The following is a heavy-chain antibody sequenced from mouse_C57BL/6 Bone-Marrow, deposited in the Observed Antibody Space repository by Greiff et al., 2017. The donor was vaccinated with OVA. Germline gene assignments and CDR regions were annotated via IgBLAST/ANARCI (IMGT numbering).Heavy chain of an antibody. J-gene: IGHJ2*01. V-gene: IGHV5-17*01. CDR3: ARNMITTHYYCDY. CDR2: ISSGSSTI. CDR1: GFTFSDYG. Sequence: EVQGVESGGGLVKPGGSLKLSCAASGFTFSDYGMHWVRQAPEKGLEWVAYISSGSSTIYYADTVKGRFTISGDNAKNTLFLQMTSLRSEDTAMYYCARNMITTHYYCDYWGQGTTLTVSS. D-gene: IGHD2-4*01.